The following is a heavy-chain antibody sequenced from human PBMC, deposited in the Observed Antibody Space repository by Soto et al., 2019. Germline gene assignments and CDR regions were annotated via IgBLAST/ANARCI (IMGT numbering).Heavy chain of an antibody. D-gene: IGHD3-10*01. CDR3: ATMEGGYKYYYYGMDV. Sequence: QVQLVQSGAEVKKPGSSVKVSCKASGGTFSSYAISWVRQAPGQGLEWMGGIIPIFGTANYAQKFQGRVTITADESTSPAYMELSSLRSEDTAVYYCATMEGGYKYYYYGMDVWGQGTTVTVSS. CDR2: IIPIFGTA. J-gene: IGHJ6*02. CDR1: GGTFSSYA. V-gene: IGHV1-69*12.